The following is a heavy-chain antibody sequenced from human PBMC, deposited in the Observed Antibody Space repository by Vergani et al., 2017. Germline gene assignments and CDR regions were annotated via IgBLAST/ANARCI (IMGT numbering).Heavy chain of an antibody. CDR3: TRYYEGGFDP. CDR2: IHTGGST. Sequence: QVKLQESGPGLLKPSQTLSLTCTVSGESIRSGSHYWSWIRQPAGKGPEWIGHIHTGGSTDLNPSLRSRVTISLDTSKNQFSLKLSSVTTADTAVYYCTRYYEGGFDPWGQGTLVTVSS. CDR1: GESIRSGSHY. D-gene: IGHD3-3*01. V-gene: IGHV4-61*02. J-gene: IGHJ5*02.